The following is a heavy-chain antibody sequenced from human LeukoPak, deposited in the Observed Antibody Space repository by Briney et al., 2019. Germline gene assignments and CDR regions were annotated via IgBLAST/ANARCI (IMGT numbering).Heavy chain of an antibody. Sequence: ASVKVSCKASGYTFTGYYMHWVRQAPGQGLEWMGWINPKSGGTNYAEKFQGRVTMTRDTSISTAYIELSRLRSDDTAVYYCARDRSYYDSSGYYHPHFYFDYWGQGTLVTVSS. D-gene: IGHD3-22*01. J-gene: IGHJ4*02. CDR2: INPKSGGT. CDR3: ARDRSYYDSSGYYHPHFYFDY. CDR1: GYTFTGYY. V-gene: IGHV1-2*02.